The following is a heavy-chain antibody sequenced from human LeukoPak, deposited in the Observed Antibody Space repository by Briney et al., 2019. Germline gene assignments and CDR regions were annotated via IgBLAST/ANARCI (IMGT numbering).Heavy chain of an antibody. CDR3: ARETYYGSGSYYNSWFDP. CDR2: IYYSGST. CDR1: GGFISSSSYY. D-gene: IGHD3-10*01. Sequence: SETLSLTCTVSGGFISSSSYYWGWIRQPPGKGLEWIGSIYYSGSTYYNPSLKSRVTISVDTSKNQFSLKLSSVTAADTAVYYCARETYYGSGSYYNSWFDPWGQGTLVTVSS. J-gene: IGHJ5*02. V-gene: IGHV4-39*07.